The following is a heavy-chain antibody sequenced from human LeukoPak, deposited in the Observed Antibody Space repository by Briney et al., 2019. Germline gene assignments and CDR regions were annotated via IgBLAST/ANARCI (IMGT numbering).Heavy chain of an antibody. J-gene: IGHJ4*02. CDR3: ARHYDSSSYWYYFDY. D-gene: IGHD3-22*01. V-gene: IGHV4-59*08. CDR1: GGSISSHY. CDR2: IYYSGST. Sequence: SETLSLTCTVSGGSISSHYWSWIRQPPGKGLEWIGYIYYSGSTNYNPSLKSRVTISVDTSKNQFSLKLSSVTAADTAVYYCARHYDSSSYWYYFDYWGQGTPVTVSS.